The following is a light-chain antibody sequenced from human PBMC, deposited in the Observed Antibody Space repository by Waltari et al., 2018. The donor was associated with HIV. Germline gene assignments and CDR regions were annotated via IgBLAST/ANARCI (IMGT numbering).Light chain of an antibody. CDR1: SSNIGAGYD. CDR2: GNS. Sequence: QSVLTQPPSVSGAPGQRVTISCTGSSSNIGAGYDVHWYQQFPGTAPKLLIYGNSNRASGVPDRFSGSKSGTSASLAITGLQAEDEADYYCQSYDSNLSGVFGGGTKLTVL. J-gene: IGLJ2*01. CDR3: QSYDSNLSGV. V-gene: IGLV1-40*01.